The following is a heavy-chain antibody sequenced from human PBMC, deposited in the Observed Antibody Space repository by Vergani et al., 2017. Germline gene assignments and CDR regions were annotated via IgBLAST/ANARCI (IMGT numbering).Heavy chain of an antibody. J-gene: IGHJ3*02. D-gene: IGHD7-27*01. CDR3: ARTELGYGGDDAFDI. CDR1: GGSISRYY. V-gene: IGHV4-59*01. Sequence: QVQLQESGPGLVKPSETLSLTCTVSGGSISRYYWSWIRQPPGKGLEWIGYIYYSGSTNYNPSLKSRVTISVDTSKNQFSLKLSSVTAADTAVYYCARTELGYGGDDAFDIWGQGTMVTVSS. CDR2: IYYSGST.